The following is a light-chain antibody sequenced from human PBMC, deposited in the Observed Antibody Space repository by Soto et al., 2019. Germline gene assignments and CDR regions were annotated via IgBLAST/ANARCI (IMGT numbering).Light chain of an antibody. CDR1: SSDVGGYNY. CDR2: DVS. J-gene: IGLJ2*01. CDR3: CSYAGSCTVI. V-gene: IGLV2-11*01. Sequence: QSALTQPRSVSGSPGQSVTISCTGTSSDVGGYNYVSWYQQHPGKAPKLMIYDVSKRPSGVPDPFSGSKSGNTASLTISGLEAEYEADYFCCSYAGSCTVIFGGCTKLT.